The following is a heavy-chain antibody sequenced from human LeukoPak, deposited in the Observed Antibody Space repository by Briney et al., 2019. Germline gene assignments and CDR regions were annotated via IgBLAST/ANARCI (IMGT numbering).Heavy chain of an antibody. CDR3: VRDVSRRIGMDV. V-gene: IGHV3-21*06. Sequence: GGSLRLTCLASGFSFNSYTMNWVREAPGKGLEWVSTISPGVSGYTWYAESVKGRFTISRDNPENSLYLQMDSLRADDTAVYYCVRDVSRRIGMDVWGQGTTVTVSS. CDR1: GFSFNSYT. J-gene: IGHJ6*02. D-gene: IGHD2/OR15-2a*01. CDR2: ISPGVSGYT.